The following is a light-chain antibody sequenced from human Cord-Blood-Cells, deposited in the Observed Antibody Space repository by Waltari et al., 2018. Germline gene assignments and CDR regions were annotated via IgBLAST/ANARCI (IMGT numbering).Light chain of an antibody. J-gene: IGLJ2*01. CDR1: SSDVGSYNL. CDR3: CSYAGSSTLV. CDR2: EGS. Sequence: QSDLTQPASVSGSPGQSITISCTGTSSDVGSYNLVSWYQQHPSKAPKLMIYEGSKRPSGVSKRFSVSKSGNAASRTISGLQAEDEADYYCCSYAGSSTLVFGGVTRLTV. V-gene: IGLV2-23*01.